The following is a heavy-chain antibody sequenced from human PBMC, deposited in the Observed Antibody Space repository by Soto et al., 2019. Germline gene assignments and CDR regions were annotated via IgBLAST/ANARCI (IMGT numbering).Heavy chain of an antibody. V-gene: IGHV4-34*01. CDR3: ARMAYIVVVVAATLESSWFDP. D-gene: IGHD2-15*01. Sequence: SETLSLTCAVYGGSFSGYYWSWIRQPPGKGLEWFGEINHSGSTNYNPSLKSRVTISVDTSKNQFSLKLSSVTAADTAVYYCARMAYIVVVVAATLESSWFDPWGQGTLVTVSS. CDR1: GGSFSGYY. J-gene: IGHJ5*02. CDR2: INHSGST.